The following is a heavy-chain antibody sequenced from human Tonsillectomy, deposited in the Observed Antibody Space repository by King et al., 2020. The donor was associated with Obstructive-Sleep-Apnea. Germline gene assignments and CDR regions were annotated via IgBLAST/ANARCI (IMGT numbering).Heavy chain of an antibody. J-gene: IGHJ6*02. D-gene: IGHD3-9*01. CDR3: ARDPAPNFDILEYSYYGMDV. CDR2: ISSSSNYK. CDR1: RFTFSSYS. Sequence: VQLVESGGGLVKPGGSLRLSCAASRFTFSSYSMIWVRQAPGKGLECVSSISSSSNYKYYSDSVKGRFTISRDNGKNSLYLQMNSLRAEDTGIYYCARDPAPNFDILEYSYYGMDVWGQGTTVTVSS. V-gene: IGHV3-21*06.